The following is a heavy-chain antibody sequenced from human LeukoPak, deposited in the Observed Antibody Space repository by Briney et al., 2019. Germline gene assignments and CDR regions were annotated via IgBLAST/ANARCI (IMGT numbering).Heavy chain of an antibody. V-gene: IGHV4-61*02. D-gene: IGHD3-3*01. CDR1: GGSISSGSYY. CDR2: IYTSGST. J-gene: IGHJ5*02. Sequence: SQTLSLTCTVSGGSISSGSYYWSWIRQPAGKGLEWIGRIYTSGSTNYNPSLKSRVTISVDTSKNQFSLKLSSVTAADTAVYYCASDNDFWSAWGQGTLVTVSS. CDR3: ASDNDFWSA.